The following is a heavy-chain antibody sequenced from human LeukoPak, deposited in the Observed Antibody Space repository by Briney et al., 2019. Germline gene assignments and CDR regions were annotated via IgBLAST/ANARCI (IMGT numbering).Heavy chain of an antibody. D-gene: IGHD1-14*01. CDR3: ARLSNRGRPGPFDY. CDR1: GGSFSGYY. CDR2: INHSGST. J-gene: IGHJ4*02. V-gene: IGHV4-34*01. Sequence: SETLSLTCAVYGGSFSGYYWSWIRQPPGKGLEWIGEINHSGSTNYNPSLKSRVTISVDTSKNQFSLKLSSVTAADTAVYYCARLSNRGRPGPFDYWGQGTLVTVSS.